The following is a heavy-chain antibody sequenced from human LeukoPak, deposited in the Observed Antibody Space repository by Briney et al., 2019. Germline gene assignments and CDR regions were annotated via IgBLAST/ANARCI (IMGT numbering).Heavy chain of an antibody. CDR3: ATSQGGGWYYFDY. D-gene: IGHD6-19*01. J-gene: IGHJ4*02. V-gene: IGHV1-2*02. Sequence: ASVKVSCKTSGYTFSGYYMHWVRQAHGQGLEWMGWINPNSGGTNYAQKVQGRVTMTRDTSISTAYLELTRLRSDDTAVYYCATSQGGGWYYFDYWGQGTLVTVSS. CDR2: INPNSGGT. CDR1: GYTFSGYY.